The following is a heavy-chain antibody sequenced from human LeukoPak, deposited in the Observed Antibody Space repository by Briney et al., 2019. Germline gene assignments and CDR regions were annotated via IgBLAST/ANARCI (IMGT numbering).Heavy chain of an antibody. J-gene: IGHJ4*02. V-gene: IGHV4-59*08. CDR2: IYSSGNT. Sequence: SETLSLTCTVSGGSISNYYWSWIRQPPGKGLQWIAYIYSSGNTNYNPSLKSRVLISVDTSKNQFSLKLNPVTATDTAVYYCARHPSWPDYGGAFDFWGQGTPVIVSS. CDR3: ARHPSWPDYGGAFDF. CDR1: GGSISNYY. D-gene: IGHD4-17*01.